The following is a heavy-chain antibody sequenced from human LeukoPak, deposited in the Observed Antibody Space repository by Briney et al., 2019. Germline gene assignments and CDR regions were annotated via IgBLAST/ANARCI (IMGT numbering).Heavy chain of an antibody. CDR2: IYHSGIT. V-gene: IGHV4-30-4*01. Sequence: PSETLSLTCTASGGSISSGDFYWGWIRQPPEKGLESIGYIYHSGITFYNPSLRSRVTVSIDTSKNQFSLKLSSVTAADTAVYYCARDRSTVDYYGLDVWGQGTTVIVSS. J-gene: IGHJ6*02. CDR3: ARDRSTVDYYGLDV. CDR1: GGSISSGDFY. D-gene: IGHD4-11*01.